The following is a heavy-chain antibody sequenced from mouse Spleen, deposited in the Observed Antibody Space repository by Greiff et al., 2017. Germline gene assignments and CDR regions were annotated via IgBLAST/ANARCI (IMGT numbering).Heavy chain of an antibody. V-gene: IGHV5-9*01. J-gene: IGHJ3*01. CDR2: ISSGGGNT. D-gene: IGHD1-1*01. CDR1: GFTFSSYA. CDR3: ARETFYYGTPFAY. Sequence: EVMLVESGGGLVKLGGSLKLSCAASGFTFSSYAMSWVRQTPEKRLEWVATISSGGGNTYYPDSVKGRFTISRDNAKNTLYLQMSSLKSEDTAMYYCARETFYYGTPFAYWGQGTLVTVSA.